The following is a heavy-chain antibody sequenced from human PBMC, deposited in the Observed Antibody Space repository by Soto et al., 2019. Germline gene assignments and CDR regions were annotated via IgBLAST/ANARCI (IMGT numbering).Heavy chain of an antibody. J-gene: IGHJ4*02. CDR1: GYTFTSYA. D-gene: IGHD6-13*01. V-gene: IGHV1-3*01. Sequence: QVQLVQSGAEVKKPGASVKVSCKASGYTFTSYAMHWVRQAPGQRLEWMGWINAGNGNTKYSKKFQCRVTITSDTTASKDYMELSSLRTENKAVYYCARDLGVAAAGADYWSKGTLVTLSS. CDR3: ARDLGVAAAGADY. CDR2: INAGNGNT.